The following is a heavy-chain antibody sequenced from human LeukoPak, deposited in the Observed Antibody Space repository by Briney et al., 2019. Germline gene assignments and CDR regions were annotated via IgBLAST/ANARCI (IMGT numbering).Heavy chain of an antibody. CDR1: GGSISSYS. D-gene: IGHD3-16*01. CDR2: IYYSGST. Sequence: SENLSLTCTVSGGSISSYSWSWIRQPPGKGLEWIGYIYYSGSTNYNPSLKSRVTISVDTSKNQFSLKLTSVTAADTAVYYCARLLESYEGTRFDYWGQGTLVTVSS. V-gene: IGHV4-59*08. J-gene: IGHJ4*02. CDR3: ARLLESYEGTRFDY.